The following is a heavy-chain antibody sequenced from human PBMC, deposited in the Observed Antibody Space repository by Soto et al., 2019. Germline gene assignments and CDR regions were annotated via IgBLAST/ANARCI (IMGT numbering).Heavy chain of an antibody. CDR1: GGSISSPHDY. V-gene: IGHV4-39*01. J-gene: IGHJ4*02. CDR2: IYYSGST. Sequence: LSITCTVSGGSISSPHDYWGWIRQSPGRGLEWIGSIYYSGSTYYNPSLKSRITISVDTSKNQFSLNLTSVTAADTAVYYCARHVLTAYIVYYFDFWGQGTLVTVSS. D-gene: IGHD3-16*01. CDR3: ARHVLTAYIVYYFDF.